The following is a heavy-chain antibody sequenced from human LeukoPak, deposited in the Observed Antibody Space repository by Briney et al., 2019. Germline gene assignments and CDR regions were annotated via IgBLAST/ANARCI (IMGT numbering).Heavy chain of an antibody. Sequence: GGSLRLSCAASGFTFSDYYMSWVRQAPGKGLEWVANINQDGSEKNCVDSVKGRFTISRDNAKNSLYLQMNSLRAEDTAVYYCANNRASLDYWGQGTLVTVSS. V-gene: IGHV3-7*02. CDR3: ANNRASLDY. CDR1: GFTFSDYY. J-gene: IGHJ4*02. D-gene: IGHD2/OR15-2a*01. CDR2: INQDGSEK.